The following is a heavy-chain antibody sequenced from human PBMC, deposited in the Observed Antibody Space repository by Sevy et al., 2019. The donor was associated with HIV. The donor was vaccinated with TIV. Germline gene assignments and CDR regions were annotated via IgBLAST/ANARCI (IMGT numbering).Heavy chain of an antibody. Sequence: ASVKVSCKASGYTFISYAIHWVRQAPGQGLQWMGWINAAGGNTKYSQNFQGRVTFSTDTSANTAYMELSSLRSEDTAVYYCARRGTGLDYYYGMDVCGQGTTVTVSS. J-gene: IGHJ6*02. CDR1: GYTFISYA. D-gene: IGHD1-1*01. CDR3: ARRGTGLDYYYGMDV. CDR2: INAAGGNT. V-gene: IGHV1-3*01.